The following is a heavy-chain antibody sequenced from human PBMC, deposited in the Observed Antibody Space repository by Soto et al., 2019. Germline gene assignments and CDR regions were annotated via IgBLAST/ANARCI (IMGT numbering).Heavy chain of an antibody. CDR3: ARARRGSGYYYYMDV. Sequence: SETLSLTCTVSGGSISSGGYYWSWIRQHPGKGLEWIGYIYYSGSTYYNPSLKSRVTISVDTSKNQFSLKLSSVTAADTAVYYCARARRGSGYYYYMDVWGKGTTVTVSS. D-gene: IGHD1-26*01. V-gene: IGHV4-31*03. CDR2: IYYSGST. J-gene: IGHJ6*03. CDR1: GGSISSGGYY.